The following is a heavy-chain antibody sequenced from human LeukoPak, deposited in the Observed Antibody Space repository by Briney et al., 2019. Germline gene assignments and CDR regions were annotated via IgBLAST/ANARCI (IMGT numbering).Heavy chain of an antibody. J-gene: IGHJ3*01. CDR3: ARDLLLPTY. V-gene: IGHV3-33*08. Sequence: GGSLRLSCAASGFTFSNYGMHWVRQAPGKGLEWVAVILYDGINKNYADSVKGRFTISRDNSKNTLYLQMNSLRDEDTAVCYCARDLLLPTYWGQGTMVTVSS. D-gene: IGHD2-15*01. CDR1: GFTFSNYG. CDR2: ILYDGINK.